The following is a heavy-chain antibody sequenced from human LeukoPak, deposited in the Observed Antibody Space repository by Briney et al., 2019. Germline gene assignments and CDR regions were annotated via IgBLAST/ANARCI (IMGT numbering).Heavy chain of an antibody. D-gene: IGHD3-22*01. Sequence: SETLSLTCTVSGGSISGYYWSWIRQPPGKGLEWIGYIYYSGSTKYNPSLKSRVTISLDTSKNQFSLKLSSVTAADTAVYYCARSYDSSGYYYEFFDHWGQGTLVTVSS. V-gene: IGHV4-59*08. CDR2: IYYSGST. CDR3: ARSYDSSGYYYEFFDH. CDR1: GGSISGYY. J-gene: IGHJ4*02.